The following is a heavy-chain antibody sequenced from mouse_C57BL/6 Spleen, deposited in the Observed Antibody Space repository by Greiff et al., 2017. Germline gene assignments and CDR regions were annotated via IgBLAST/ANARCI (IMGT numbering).Heavy chain of an antibody. CDR1: GYAFSSYW. J-gene: IGHJ2*01. D-gene: IGHD4-1*01. CDR2: IYPGDGDN. V-gene: IGHV1-80*01. CDR3: ARLGSWNDDY. Sequence: VQLQQSGAELVKPGASVKISCKASGYAFSSYWLNWVQQRPGKGLEWIGQIYPGDGDNNYNGKFKGKATLTADKSSGTAYMQRSSLSAEDSAVYYCARLGSWNDDYWGQGTTLTVSS.